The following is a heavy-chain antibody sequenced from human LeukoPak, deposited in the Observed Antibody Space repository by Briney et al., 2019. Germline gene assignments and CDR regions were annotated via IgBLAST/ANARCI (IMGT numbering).Heavy chain of an antibody. CDR3: ARAGGRYSYGYYYYYMDV. D-gene: IGHD5-18*01. V-gene: IGHV1-69*05. Sequence: ASVKVSCKASGGTFTSYAISWVRQAPGQGLEWMGGIIPIFGTANYAQKFQGRVTIATDESTSTAYMELSSLRSEDTAVYYCARAGGRYSYGYYYYYMDVWGKGTTVTVSS. J-gene: IGHJ6*03. CDR1: GGTFTSYA. CDR2: IIPIFGTA.